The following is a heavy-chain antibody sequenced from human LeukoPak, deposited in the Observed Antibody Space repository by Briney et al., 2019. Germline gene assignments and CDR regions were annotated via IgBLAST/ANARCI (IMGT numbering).Heavy chain of an antibody. CDR3: ARGGTYYDILTGYYVDY. J-gene: IGHJ4*02. CDR1: GFTFSSYA. CDR2: ISYDGSNK. D-gene: IGHD3-9*01. V-gene: IGHV3-30-3*01. Sequence: GGSLRLSCAASGFTFSSYAMHWVRQAPGKGLEWVAVISYDGSNKYYADSVKGRFTISRDNSKNTLYLQMNSLRAEDTAVYYCARGGTYYDILTGYYVDYWGQGTLVTVSS.